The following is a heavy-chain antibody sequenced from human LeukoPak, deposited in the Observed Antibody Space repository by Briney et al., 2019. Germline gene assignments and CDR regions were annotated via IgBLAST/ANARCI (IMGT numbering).Heavy chain of an antibody. Sequence: GGSLRLSCAASGFTFDDYAMHWVRQAPGKGLEWVSLISWDGGSTYYADSVKGRFTISRDNSKNTLYLQMNSLRAEDTAVYYCAKSASGQLGPDFDYWGQGTLVTVSS. CDR3: AKSASGQLGPDFDY. V-gene: IGHV3-43D*04. J-gene: IGHJ4*02. D-gene: IGHD6-6*01. CDR1: GFTFDDYA. CDR2: ISWDGGST.